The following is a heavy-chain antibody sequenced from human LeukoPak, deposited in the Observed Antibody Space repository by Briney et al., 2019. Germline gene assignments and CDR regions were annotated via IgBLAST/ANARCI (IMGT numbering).Heavy chain of an antibody. CDR1: GFTFSSYW. V-gene: IGHV3-74*01. CDR3: ARCYDSSGYWGYYYYGMDV. J-gene: IGHJ6*02. D-gene: IGHD3-22*01. CDR2: INTDGSST. Sequence: GGSLRLSCAASGFTFSSYWMHWVRQAPGKGLVWVSRINTDGSSTNYADSVKGRFTISRDNAKNTLYLQMNSLRAEDTAVYYCARCYDSSGYWGYYYYGMDVWGQGTTVTVSS.